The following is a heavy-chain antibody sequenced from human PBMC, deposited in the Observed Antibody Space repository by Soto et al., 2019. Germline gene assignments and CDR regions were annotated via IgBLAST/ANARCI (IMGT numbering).Heavy chain of an antibody. CDR1: GGSISSYY. J-gene: IGHJ4*02. CDR2: IYYSGST. Sequence: SETLSLTCTVSGGSISSYYWSWIRQPPGKGLEWVGYIYYSGSTTYNPSLKSRLTISVDTSKNQFSLKLRSVTAADTAVYYCARRYGTTFDYWGQGTLVTVSS. D-gene: IGHD1-7*01. CDR3: ARRYGTTFDY. V-gene: IGHV4-59*08.